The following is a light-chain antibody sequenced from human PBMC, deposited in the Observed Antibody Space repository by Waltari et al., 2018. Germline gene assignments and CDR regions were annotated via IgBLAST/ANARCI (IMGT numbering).Light chain of an antibody. Sequence: EIVMTQSPATLSVSPGERATLSCRASQSVGSNLAWYQHKPGQAPLLLIYGASTRATGVPARLSGSGSATEFTLTISSLQSEDFAVYYCQQYNNWPPITFGQGTRLEIK. CDR2: GAS. V-gene: IGKV3-15*01. CDR1: QSVGSN. J-gene: IGKJ5*01. CDR3: QQYNNWPPIT.